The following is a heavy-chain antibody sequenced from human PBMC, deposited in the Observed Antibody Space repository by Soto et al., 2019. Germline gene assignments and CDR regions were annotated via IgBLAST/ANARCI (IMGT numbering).Heavy chain of an antibody. D-gene: IGHD2-2*01. Sequence: VKVSCNASGGPFSNYAFIWVRQAPGQGLEWMGGIIPVFGTPDYAQKFQCRVTITADESTRTASMELSSLRSDDTAVYYCARERSVGYCITTNCPTPFYYYAMDVWGQGTTVTVSS. J-gene: IGHJ6*02. CDR3: ARERSVGYCITTNCPTPFYYYAMDV. CDR2: IIPVFGTP. CDR1: GGPFSNYA. V-gene: IGHV1-69*01.